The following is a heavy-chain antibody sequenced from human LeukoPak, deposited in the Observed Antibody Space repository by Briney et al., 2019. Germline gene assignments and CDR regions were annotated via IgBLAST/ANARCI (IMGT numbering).Heavy chain of an antibody. Sequence: SETLSLTCVVSGYSISSGYRWAWIRQPPGKGLEWIGSIYRSGSTYYNPSLKSRGTLPVDTSKNQCSLELSSVTAADTAVYYCARTDGSGSDYWGQGTLVTVSS. CDR1: GYSISSGYR. CDR2: IYRSGST. CDR3: ARTDGSGSDY. J-gene: IGHJ4*02. V-gene: IGHV4-38-2*01. D-gene: IGHD3-10*01.